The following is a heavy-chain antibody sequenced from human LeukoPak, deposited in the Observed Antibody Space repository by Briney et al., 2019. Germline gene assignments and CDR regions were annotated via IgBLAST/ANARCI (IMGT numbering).Heavy chain of an antibody. Sequence: PGRSLRLSCAASGFTFDDYAMHWVRQAPGKGLEWVSGISWNSGSIGYADSVKGRFTISRDNSKNTLHLQMNSLRAEDTAVYYCARPSITMIVVDRETEDAFDIWGQGTMVTVSS. CDR2: ISWNSGSI. V-gene: IGHV3-9*01. J-gene: IGHJ3*02. CDR1: GFTFDDYA. D-gene: IGHD3-22*01. CDR3: ARPSITMIVVDRETEDAFDI.